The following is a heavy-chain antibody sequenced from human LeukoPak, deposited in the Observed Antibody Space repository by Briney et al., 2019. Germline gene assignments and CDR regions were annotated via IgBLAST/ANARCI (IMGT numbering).Heavy chain of an antibody. CDR1: GYTFTDYY. D-gene: IGHD2-8*01. J-gene: IGHJ4*02. CDR2: VDPEDGET. Sequence: ASVKVSCKASGYTFTDYYMHWVQQAPGKGLEWMGRVDPEDGETIYAEKFQGRVTITADTSTDTAYMELSSLRSEDTAVYYCATGGVQSSDYWGQGTLVTVSS. CDR3: ATGGVQSSDY. V-gene: IGHV1-69-2*01.